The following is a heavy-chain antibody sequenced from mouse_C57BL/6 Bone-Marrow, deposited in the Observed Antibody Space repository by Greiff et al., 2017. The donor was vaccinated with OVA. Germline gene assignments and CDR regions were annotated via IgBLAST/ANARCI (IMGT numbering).Heavy chain of an antibody. V-gene: IGHV5-6*01. CDR1: GFTFSSYG. CDR3: ASHYYGSSYGAMDY. CDR2: ISSGGSYT. J-gene: IGHJ4*01. D-gene: IGHD1-1*01. Sequence: VQLQQSGGDLVKPGGSLKLSCAASGFTFSSYGMSWVRQTPDKRLEWVATISSGGSYTYYPDSVKGRFTISRDNAKNTLYLQMSSLKSEDTAMYYCASHYYGSSYGAMDYWGQGTSVTVSS.